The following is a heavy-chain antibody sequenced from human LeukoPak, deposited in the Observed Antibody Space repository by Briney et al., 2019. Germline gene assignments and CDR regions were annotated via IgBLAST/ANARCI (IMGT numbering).Heavy chain of an antibody. V-gene: IGHV4-4*07. D-gene: IGHD1-1*01. J-gene: IGHJ4*01. CDR2: IYTSGST. Sequence: SETLSLTCTVSGGSISSYYRSWIRQPAGKGLEWIGRIYTSGSTNYNPSLKSRVTMSLDTSKNQFSLKLSSVTAADTAVYYCARDSRYNWNGGFDYWGQGTLVSVSS. CDR1: GGSISSYY. CDR3: ARDSRYNWNGGFDY.